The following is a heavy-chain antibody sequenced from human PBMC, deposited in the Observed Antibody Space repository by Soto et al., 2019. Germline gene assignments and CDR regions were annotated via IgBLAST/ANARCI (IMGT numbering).Heavy chain of an antibody. J-gene: IGHJ6*02. D-gene: IGHD3-10*01. V-gene: IGHV4-59*01. CDR3: ARVLGRGGSGSYYTKGYYYGMDV. CDR2: IYYSGST. Sequence: SETLSLTCIVSGVSISDYYWSWIRQPPGKGLEWIAYIYYSGSTNCNPSLKSRVTISLDTSKNQFSLKLSSVTAADTAVYYCARVLGRGGSGSYYTKGYYYGMDVWGQGTTVTVSS. CDR1: GVSISDYY.